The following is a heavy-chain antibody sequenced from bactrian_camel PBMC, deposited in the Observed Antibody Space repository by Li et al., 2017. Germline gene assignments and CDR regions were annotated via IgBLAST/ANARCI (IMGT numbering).Heavy chain of an antibody. CDR2: IYTRGVST. CDR3: GADPFAGANCDTNLDFRY. CDR1: GYTYSRNC. J-gene: IGHJ6*01. D-gene: IGHD3*01. Sequence: QLVESGGGSVQTGGTLRLSCAASGYTYSRNCMGWFRQAPGKEREGVAAIYTRGVSTYYVNSVKGRFTISHENANNTVYLQMNSLIPEDTAMYYCGADPFAGANCDTNLDFRYQRQGTQVTVS. V-gene: IGHV3S25*01.